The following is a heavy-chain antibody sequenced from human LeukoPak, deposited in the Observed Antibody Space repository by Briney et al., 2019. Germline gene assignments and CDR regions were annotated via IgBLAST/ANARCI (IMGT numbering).Heavy chain of an antibody. CDR1: GYTLTELY. V-gene: IGHV1-24*01. J-gene: IGHJ4*02. Sequence: GASVQVSCKVSGYTLTELYMHWVRQPPGKGLEWMGGFDHEDGETIYVQKFQGRVNMTEDTSTATAYMELSSLRSEDTAMCYCARVPPRDYCSGGSCYSFFDYWGQGTLVTVSS. CDR2: FDHEDGET. D-gene: IGHD2-15*01. CDR3: ARVPPRDYCSGGSCYSFFDY.